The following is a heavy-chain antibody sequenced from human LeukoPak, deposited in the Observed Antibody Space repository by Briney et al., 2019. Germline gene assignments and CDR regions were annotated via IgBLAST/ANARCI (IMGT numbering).Heavy chain of an antibody. J-gene: IGHJ6*03. CDR1: GGSFSGYY. D-gene: IGHD3-16*01. V-gene: IGHV4-34*01. CDR3: ARNSHGGSYYYYYMDD. CDR2: INHSGST. Sequence: PSETLSLTCAVYGGSFSGYYWSWIRQPPGKGLEWIGEINHSGSTNYNPSLKSRVTISVDTSKNQFSLKLSSVTAADTAVYYCARNSHGGSYYYYYMDDWGKGTTVTVSS.